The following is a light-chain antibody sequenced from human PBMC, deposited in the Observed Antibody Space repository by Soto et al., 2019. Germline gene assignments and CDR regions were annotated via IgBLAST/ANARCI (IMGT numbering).Light chain of an antibody. V-gene: IGKV1-5*01. CDR3: QQYNSYWT. J-gene: IGKJ1*01. CDR2: GAS. CDR1: QSISSW. Sequence: DIQMTQSPSTLSASVGDRVTITCRASQSISSWLAWYQQKPGKAPKLLIYGASSLESGVPSRFSGSGSGTEFTLTISSLQPDDFATCYCQQYNSYWTFGQGTKVDIK.